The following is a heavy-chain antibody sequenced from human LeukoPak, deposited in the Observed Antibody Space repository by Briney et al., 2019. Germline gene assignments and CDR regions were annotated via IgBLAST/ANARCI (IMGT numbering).Heavy chain of an antibody. J-gene: IGHJ1*01. Sequence: PGGSLRLSCAASEFTFSSYWMSWVRQAPGKGLEWVANIKKDGSEKYYVDSVKGRFTISRDNAKKSLYLQMNSLRAEDTAVYYCARAIYCGGDCYFAEYFQHWGQGTLVTVSS. D-gene: IGHD2-21*02. CDR1: EFTFSSYW. V-gene: IGHV3-7*01. CDR3: ARAIYCGGDCYFAEYFQH. CDR2: IKKDGSEK.